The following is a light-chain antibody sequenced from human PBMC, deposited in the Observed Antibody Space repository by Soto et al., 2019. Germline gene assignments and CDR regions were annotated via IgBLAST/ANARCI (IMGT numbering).Light chain of an antibody. CDR1: SSDVGAYNY. Sequence: QSALTQPASVSGSPGQSITISCTGTSSDVGAYNYVSWYQQHPGKAPKLMIYEVSNRPSGVSSRFSGSKSGNTASLTISGLQAEDEAEYYCSSYTSTNTPVLFGGGTKVTVL. J-gene: IGLJ2*01. CDR3: SSYTSTNTPVL. CDR2: EVS. V-gene: IGLV2-14*01.